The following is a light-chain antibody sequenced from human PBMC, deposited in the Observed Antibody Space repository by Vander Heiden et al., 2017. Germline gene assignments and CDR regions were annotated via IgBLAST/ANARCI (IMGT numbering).Light chain of an antibody. J-gene: IGKJ2*02. CDR3: HQYNNWPRT. CDR2: GAS. V-gene: IGKV3-15*01. CDR1: QSVSSN. Sequence: EIVMTQSPATLSVSPGERATLSCRASQSVSSNLAWYQQKPGQAPGLLIYGASTRATGIPARFSGSGSGTEFTLTISSLKSEDFAVYYCHQYNNWPRTFGQGTKLEIK.